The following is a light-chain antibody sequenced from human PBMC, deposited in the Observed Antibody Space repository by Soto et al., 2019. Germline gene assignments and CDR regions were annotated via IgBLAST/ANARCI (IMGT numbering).Light chain of an antibody. J-gene: IGKJ1*01. CDR3: HQYYSTPWT. Sequence: DIMMTQSPDSLAVSLGERATINCKSSQSVLYSSRDKNYLAWYQQKPGQPPKLLIYWASTRESGVPDRFSGSGSGTDFTLTISSLQAEDVAVYYCHQYYSTPWTFGQGTKVEIK. CDR1: QSVLYSSRDKNY. CDR2: WAS. V-gene: IGKV4-1*01.